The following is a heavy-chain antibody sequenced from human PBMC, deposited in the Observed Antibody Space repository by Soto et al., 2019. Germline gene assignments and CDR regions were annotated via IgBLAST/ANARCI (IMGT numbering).Heavy chain of an antibody. CDR2: SRWNSGSI. Sequence: EVQLVESGGGLVQPGRSLRLSCAASGFTFDDYAMHWVRQAPWKGLEWVSGSRWNSGSIGYADSVKGRFTISRDNAKNSLYLQMNSLRAEDTALSYCAEDPIIRGRYYYYYMDVWGKGTTVTVSS. V-gene: IGHV3-9*01. J-gene: IGHJ6*03. CDR1: GFTFDDYA. CDR3: AEDPIIRGRYYYYYMDV. D-gene: IGHD3-3*01.